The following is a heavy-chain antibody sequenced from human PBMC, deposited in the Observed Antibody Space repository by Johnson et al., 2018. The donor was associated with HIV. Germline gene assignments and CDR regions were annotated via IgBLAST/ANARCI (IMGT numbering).Heavy chain of an antibody. Sequence: EKLVESGGGLVQPGGSLRLSCAASGFTFSSYWMSWVRQAPGKGLEWVANIKQDGSEKYYVDSVKGRFTISRDNAKNSLYLQMNSLRAEDTAVYYCASKAAGTMHAFDIWGQGTMVTVSS. CDR1: GFTFSSYW. D-gene: IGHD6-13*01. V-gene: IGHV3-7*02. CDR2: IKQDGSEK. CDR3: ASKAAGTMHAFDI. J-gene: IGHJ3*02.